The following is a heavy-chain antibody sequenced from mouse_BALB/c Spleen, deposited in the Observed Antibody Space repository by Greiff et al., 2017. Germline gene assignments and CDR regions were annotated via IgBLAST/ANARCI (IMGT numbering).Heavy chain of an antibody. CDR3: ARQGYRYSYYLDY. J-gene: IGHJ2*01. V-gene: IGHV5-12-1*01. D-gene: IGHD2-14*01. Sequence: EVLLVESGGGLVKPGGSLKLSCAASGFAFSSYDMSWVRQTPAQRLEWVAYISSGGGSTYYPDTVKGRFTISSDNAKNTLYLQMSSLKSEDTAMYYGARQGYRYSYYLDYWGQGTTLTVSS. CDR1: GFAFSSYD. CDR2: ISSGGGST.